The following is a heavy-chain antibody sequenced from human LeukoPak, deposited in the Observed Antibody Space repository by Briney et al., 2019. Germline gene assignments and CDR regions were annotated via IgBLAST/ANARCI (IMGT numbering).Heavy chain of an antibody. CDR3: ARTYCGGDCYYRY. J-gene: IGHJ4*02. V-gene: IGHV4-59*01. Sequence: SETLSLTCTVSGGSISNYYWSWLRQPPGKGLEWIGYIYYSGSTNYNPSLKSRVTISVDTSKNQFSLKLSSVTAADTAVYYCARTYCGGDCYYRYWGQGTLVTVSS. D-gene: IGHD2-21*02. CDR2: IYYSGST. CDR1: GGSISNYY.